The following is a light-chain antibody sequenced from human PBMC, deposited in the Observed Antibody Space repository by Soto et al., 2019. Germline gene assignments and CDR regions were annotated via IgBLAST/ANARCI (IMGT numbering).Light chain of an antibody. Sequence: DIVLTQSPGTLSLSPGDRATLSCRASQSVNNYLAWYQQRPGQAPTLLIYRTSTRATGIPVRFSGSGSGADFTLTISRLGPEDFAMYYCQQYGTSRWTFGQGTKVDI. J-gene: IGKJ1*01. CDR1: QSVNNY. V-gene: IGKV3-20*01. CDR3: QQYGTSRWT. CDR2: RTS.